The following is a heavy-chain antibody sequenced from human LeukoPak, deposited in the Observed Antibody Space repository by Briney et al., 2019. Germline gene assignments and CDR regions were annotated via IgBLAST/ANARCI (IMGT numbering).Heavy chain of an antibody. CDR3: AKDIGRWAASGVDY. D-gene: IGHD6-13*01. CDR1: GFTFDDYA. V-gene: IGHV3-9*03. Sequence: PGGSLRLSCAASGFTFDDYAMHWVRQAPGKGLEWVSGISRNSGSLGYADSVKGRFTISRDNAKNSLYLQMNSLRAEDMALYYCAKDIGRWAASGVDYWGQGTLVTVSS. J-gene: IGHJ4*02. CDR2: ISRNSGSL.